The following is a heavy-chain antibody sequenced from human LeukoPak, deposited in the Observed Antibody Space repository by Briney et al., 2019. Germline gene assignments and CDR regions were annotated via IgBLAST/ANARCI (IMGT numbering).Heavy chain of an antibody. Sequence: KASETLSLTCAVYGGSFSGYYWSWIRAPPGKGLEWIWEINHSGSTNYNPSLKSRVTISVDTSKNQFSLKLSSVTAADTAVYYCAGGGFIAYHWNYGLDYWGQGTLVTVSS. CDR2: INHSGST. J-gene: IGHJ4*02. D-gene: IGHD1-7*01. CDR3: AGGGFIAYHWNYGLDY. V-gene: IGHV4-34*01. CDR1: GGSFSGYY.